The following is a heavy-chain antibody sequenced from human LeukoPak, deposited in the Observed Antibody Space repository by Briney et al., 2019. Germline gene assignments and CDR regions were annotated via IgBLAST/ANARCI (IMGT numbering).Heavy chain of an antibody. CDR2: INSDGSST. V-gene: IGHV3-74*01. CDR3: ASSFQH. J-gene: IGHJ1*01. CDR1: GFIVSSDY. Sequence: GGSLRLSCAVSGFIVSSDYMSWVRQAPGKGLVWVSRINSDGSSTSYADSVKGRFTISRDNAKNTLYLQMNSLRAEDTAVYYCASSFQHWGQGTLVTVSP.